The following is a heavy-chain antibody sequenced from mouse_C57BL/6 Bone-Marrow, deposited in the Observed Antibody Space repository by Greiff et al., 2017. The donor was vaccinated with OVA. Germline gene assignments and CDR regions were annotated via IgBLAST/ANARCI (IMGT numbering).Heavy chain of an antibody. Sequence: QVQLQQPGAELVMPGASVKLSCKASGYTFTSYWMHWVKQRPGQGLEWFGEIDPSDSYTNYNQKLKGKSTLAVDKSSSTAYMQLSSLTSEDSAVYYCARQKYFDVWGTGTTVTVSS. V-gene: IGHV1-69*01. CDR3: ARQKYFDV. CDR2: IDPSDSYT. J-gene: IGHJ1*03. CDR1: GYTFTSYW.